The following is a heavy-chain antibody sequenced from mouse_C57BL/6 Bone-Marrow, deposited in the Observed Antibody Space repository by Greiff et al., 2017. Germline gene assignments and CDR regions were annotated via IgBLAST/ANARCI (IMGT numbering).Heavy chain of an antibody. CDR3: ERGGLEPYYVDF. Sequence: VQLQQSGAELVRPGASVKLSCKASGYTFTDYYINWVKQRPGQGLEWIARIYPGSGNTYYNEKFKGKATLTADKSSSTAYMQLSSLTSEDSAVYSCERGGLEPYYVDFGCQGTTLTVTS. CDR2: IYPGSGNT. J-gene: IGHJ2*01. D-gene: IGHD1-1*02. V-gene: IGHV1-76*01. CDR1: GYTFTDYY.